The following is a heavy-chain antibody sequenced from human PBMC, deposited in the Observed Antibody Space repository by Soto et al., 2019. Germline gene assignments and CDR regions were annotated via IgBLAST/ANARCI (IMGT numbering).Heavy chain of an antibody. V-gene: IGHV1-24*01. J-gene: IGHJ5*02. Sequence: ASVRVSCXVSGYTLTELSLHWVRQAPGKGLEWMGGFDPEDGETIYAQRFQGRVTMTEDTSTDTAYMELSSLRSEDTAVYYCATVPTFVAARPGWFNPGGQGTLVTVSS. CDR1: GYTLTELS. D-gene: IGHD6-6*01. CDR2: FDPEDGET. CDR3: ATVPTFVAARPGWFNP.